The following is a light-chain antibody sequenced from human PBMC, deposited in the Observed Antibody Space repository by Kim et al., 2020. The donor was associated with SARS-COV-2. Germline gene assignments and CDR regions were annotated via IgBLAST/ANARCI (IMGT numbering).Light chain of an antibody. Sequence: IVMTQTPLSLSVTPGQPASISCNSAQSLLHADGKTYLYWYLQKPGQPPQLLMYEVFNRFFGVPDRFSGSGSGTDFTLKISRVDAEDVEVYCCMHSIQLPYAFVQGTKLEI. CDR1: QSLLHADGKTY. CDR3: MHSIQLPYA. V-gene: IGKV2D-29*01. J-gene: IGKJ2*01. CDR2: EVF.